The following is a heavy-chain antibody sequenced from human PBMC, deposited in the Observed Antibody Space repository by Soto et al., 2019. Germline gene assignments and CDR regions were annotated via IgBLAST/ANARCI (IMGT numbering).Heavy chain of an antibody. CDR3: AHRRVAARLSVAEYFDL. V-gene: IGHV2-5*02. CDR2: IYWDDDK. Sequence: QITLKESGPTLVKPTQTLTLTCTFSGFSLSTSGVGVGWIRQPPGKALEWLALIYWDDDKRYSPSLKSRLTITKXXSXTXXVLTMTNMDPVDTATYYCAHRRVAARLSVAEYFDLWGRGTLVTVSS. D-gene: IGHD6-6*01. J-gene: IGHJ2*01. CDR1: GFSLSTSGVG.